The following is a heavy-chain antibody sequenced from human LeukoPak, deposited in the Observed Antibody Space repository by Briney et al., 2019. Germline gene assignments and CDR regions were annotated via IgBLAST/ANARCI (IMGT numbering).Heavy chain of an antibody. V-gene: IGHV3-74*01. CDR3: ARGVDSSGNTESN. CDR2: INTDESGT. J-gene: IGHJ4*02. CDR1: RFTFSSYW. Sequence: GGSLRLSCAASRFTFSSYWMHWVRQAPGKGLVWVSRINTDESGTSYADSVKGRFTISRDNAKNTLYLQMNSLRAEDTAVYYCARGVDSSGNTESNWGQGTLVTVSS. D-gene: IGHD3-22*01.